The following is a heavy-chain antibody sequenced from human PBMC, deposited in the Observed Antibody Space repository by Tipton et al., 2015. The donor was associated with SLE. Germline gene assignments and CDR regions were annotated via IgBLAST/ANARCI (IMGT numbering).Heavy chain of an antibody. CDR3: ARSARMNSNSWYIF. V-gene: IGHV1-18*01. J-gene: IGHJ4*02. Sequence: QLVQSGPEVKKPGASVKVSCKASGYTFSNYGISWVRQAPGRGLEWVGWISTYNGNSSQKFQGRVTMTTDTSTSTAYMEMRSLRSDDTAVYYCARSARMNSNSWYIFWGQGTLVTVSS. CDR1: GYTFSNYG. CDR2: ISTYNGN. D-gene: IGHD6-13*01.